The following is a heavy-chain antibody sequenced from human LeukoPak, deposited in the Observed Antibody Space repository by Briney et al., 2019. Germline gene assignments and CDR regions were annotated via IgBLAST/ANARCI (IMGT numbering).Heavy chain of an antibody. V-gene: IGHV1-18*01. D-gene: IGHD3/OR15-3a*01. CDR1: GYTFTSYG. CDR3: ARELSDGLGAFDI. Sequence: ASVKVSCKASGYTFTSYGISWVRQAPGQGLEGMGWISAYNGNINYAQKLQGRVTMTTDTSTSTAYMELRSLRSGDTAVYYCARELSDGLGAFDIWGQGTMVTVSS. CDR2: ISAYNGNI. J-gene: IGHJ3*02.